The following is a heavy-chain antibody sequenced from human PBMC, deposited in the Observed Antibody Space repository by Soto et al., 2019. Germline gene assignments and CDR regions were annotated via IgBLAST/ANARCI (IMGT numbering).Heavy chain of an antibody. V-gene: IGHV4-30-4*01. Sequence: SENLSLTSTVSGDSISGGASFWSWIRQPPGKGLEWIANVYYSGSSYYNPSLKSRLTISVDTTKNQFSLQLKSMTAADTAVYYCARDHPRSYFDYWGQGTLVTVS. CDR3: ARDHPRSYFDY. J-gene: IGHJ4*02. CDR1: GDSISGGASF. CDR2: VYYSGSS.